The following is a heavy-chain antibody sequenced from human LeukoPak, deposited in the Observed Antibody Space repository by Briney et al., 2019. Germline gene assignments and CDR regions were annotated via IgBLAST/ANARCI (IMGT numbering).Heavy chain of an antibody. V-gene: IGHV1-69*13. Sequence: ASVKVPCKASGGTFSSYAISWVRQAPGQGLEWMGGIIPIFGTANYAQKFQGRVTITADESTSTAYMELSSLRSEDTAVYYCARGWGGSNYYYYMDVWGKGTTVTISS. J-gene: IGHJ6*03. CDR3: ARGWGGSNYYYYMDV. CDR1: GGTFSSYA. D-gene: IGHD1-26*01. CDR2: IIPIFGTA.